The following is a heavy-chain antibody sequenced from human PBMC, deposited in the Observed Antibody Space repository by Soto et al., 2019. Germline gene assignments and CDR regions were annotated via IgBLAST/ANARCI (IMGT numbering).Heavy chain of an antibody. J-gene: IGHJ4*02. CDR2: IYYSGST. Sequence: SETLSLTCTVSGGSISSYHWSWIRQPPGKGLEWIGYIYYSGSTNYNPSLKSRVTISVDTSKNQFSLKLSSVTAADTAVYYCATTIVGATAAYFDYWGQGTLVTVSS. V-gene: IGHV4-59*01. CDR1: GGSISSYH. D-gene: IGHD1-26*01. CDR3: ATTIVGATAAYFDY.